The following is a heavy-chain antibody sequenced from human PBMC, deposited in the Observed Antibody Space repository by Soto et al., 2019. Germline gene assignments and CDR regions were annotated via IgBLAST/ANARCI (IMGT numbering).Heavy chain of an antibody. J-gene: IGHJ6*03. V-gene: IGHV3-21*01. Sequence: EVQLVESGGGLVKPGGSLRLSCAASGFTFSSYSMNWVRQAPGKGLEWVSSISSSSSYIYYADSVKGRFTISRDNAKNSLYLQMNSLRAEDTAVYYCARDILYPPAYYYYYMDVWGKGTTVTVSS. D-gene: IGHD2-8*01. CDR3: ARDILYPPAYYYYYMDV. CDR2: ISSSSSYI. CDR1: GFTFSSYS.